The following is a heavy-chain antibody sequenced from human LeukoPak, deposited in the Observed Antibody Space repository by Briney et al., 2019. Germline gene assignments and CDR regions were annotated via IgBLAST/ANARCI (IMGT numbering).Heavy chain of an antibody. Sequence: TTSETLSLTCAVYGGSFSGYYWSWIRQPPGKGLEWIGEINHSGSTNYNPSLKSRVTISVDTSKNQFSLKLSSVTAADTAVYYCARRGPFDYWGQGTLVTVSS. D-gene: IGHD3-10*01. J-gene: IGHJ4*02. V-gene: IGHV4-34*01. CDR3: ARRGPFDY. CDR2: INHSGST. CDR1: GGSFSGYY.